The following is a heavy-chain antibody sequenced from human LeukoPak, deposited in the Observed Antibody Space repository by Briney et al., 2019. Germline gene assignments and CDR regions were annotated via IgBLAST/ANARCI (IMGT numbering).Heavy chain of an antibody. CDR3: ARDHCSGGSCYLIDY. Sequence: ASVKVSCKVSGYTLTELSMHWVRQAPGKGLEWVGGFDPEDGETIYAQKFQGRVTMTEDTSTDTAYMELSSLRSEDTAVYYCARDHCSGGSCYLIDYWGQGTLVTVSS. D-gene: IGHD2-15*01. CDR2: FDPEDGET. V-gene: IGHV1-24*01. CDR1: GYTLTELS. J-gene: IGHJ4*02.